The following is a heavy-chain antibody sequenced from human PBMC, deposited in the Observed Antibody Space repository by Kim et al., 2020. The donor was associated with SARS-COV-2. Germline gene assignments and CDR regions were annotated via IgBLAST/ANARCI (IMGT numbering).Heavy chain of an antibody. J-gene: IGHJ5*02. CDR3: AREDGEYGSGSYGWFDP. CDR2: IIPIFGTA. D-gene: IGHD3-10*01. V-gene: IGHV1-69*13. Sequence: SVKVSCKASGGTFSSYAISWVRQAPGQGLEWMGGIIPIFGTANYAQKFQGRVTITADESTSTAYMELSSLRSEDTAVYYCAREDGEYGSGSYGWFDPWRQGTLVTVSS. CDR1: GGTFSSYA.